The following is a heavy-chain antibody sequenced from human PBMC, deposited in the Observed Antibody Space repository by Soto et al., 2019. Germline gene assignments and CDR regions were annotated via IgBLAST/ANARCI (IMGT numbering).Heavy chain of an antibody. D-gene: IGHD3-3*01. CDR2: INAGNRNT. CDR1: GYIFTGYA. CDR3: ARAGTVFGLLGNYYGMDV. J-gene: IGHJ6*02. V-gene: IGHV1-3*05. Sequence: QVQIVQSGAEEKKPGASVKVSCKASGYIFTGYAMHWVRQAPGQRLEWMAWINAGNRNTRYSQKFQGRVTITRDTSASTSHMELSSLRSEDTAVYYWARAGTVFGLLGNYYGMDVWGHGTTVTVSS.